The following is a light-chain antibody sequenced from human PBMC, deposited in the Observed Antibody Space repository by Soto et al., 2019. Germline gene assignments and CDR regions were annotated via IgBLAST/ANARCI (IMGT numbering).Light chain of an antibody. V-gene: IGKV3D-15*01. CDR2: AAS. CDR1: QSVSDY. Sequence: DTVLTQSPATLSLSPGERATLSCRASQSVSDYLAWSQQRPGQAPRLLIYAASNRATGIPARFSGSGSGTDFTLTISSLQPEDFAVYYCQQYGSSPQTFGQGTKVDIK. J-gene: IGKJ1*01. CDR3: QQYGSSPQT.